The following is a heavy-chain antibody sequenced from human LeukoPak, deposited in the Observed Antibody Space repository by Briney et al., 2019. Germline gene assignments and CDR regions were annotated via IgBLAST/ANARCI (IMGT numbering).Heavy chain of an antibody. CDR2: IGSSSSYI. V-gene: IGHV3-21*04. Sequence: GGSLRLSCAASGFTFSSYSMNWVRQAPGKGLEWVSSIGSSSSYIYYADSVKGRFTISRDNAKNSLYLQMNSLRAEDTAVYYCTSITMVRGVPNFDYWGQGTLVTVSS. J-gene: IGHJ4*02. CDR3: TSITMVRGVPNFDY. D-gene: IGHD3-10*01. CDR1: GFTFSSYS.